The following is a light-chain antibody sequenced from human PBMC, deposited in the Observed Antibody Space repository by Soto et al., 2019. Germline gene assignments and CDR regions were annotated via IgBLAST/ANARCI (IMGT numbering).Light chain of an antibody. CDR2: HAS. J-gene: IGKJ1*01. CDR3: QQYNSYS. Sequence: DLQMTQSPSTLPSSLGDRVTITCRASQSISNWLAWYQKKPGTATKVLIYHASNLQSGVPSRFSGSGSGTEFTLTISSLQPDDFATYYCQQYNSYSFGQGTKVDIK. CDR1: QSISNW. V-gene: IGKV1-5*01.